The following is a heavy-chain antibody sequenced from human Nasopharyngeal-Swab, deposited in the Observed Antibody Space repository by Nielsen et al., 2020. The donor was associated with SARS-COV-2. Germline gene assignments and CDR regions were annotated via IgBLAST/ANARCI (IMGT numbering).Heavy chain of an antibody. CDR2: IIAIFGTA. J-gene: IGHJ6*03. V-gene: IGHV1-69*13. D-gene: IGHD6-6*01. CDR3: ASGGLVRNYYYYYYMDV. Sequence: SVKASCKASGGTFSSYAISWVRQAPGQGLEWMGGIIAIFGTANYAQKFQGRVTITADESTSTAYMELSSLRSEDTAVYYCASGGLVRNYYYYYYMDVWGKGTTVTVSS. CDR1: GGTFSSYA.